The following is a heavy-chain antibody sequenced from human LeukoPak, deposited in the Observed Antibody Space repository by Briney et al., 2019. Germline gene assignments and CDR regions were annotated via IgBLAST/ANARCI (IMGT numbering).Heavy chain of an antibody. D-gene: IGHD3-9*01. V-gene: IGHV4-4*07. J-gene: IGHJ4*02. CDR3: ARETLTFPDF. CDR2: IYTSGST. CDR1: GGSLSSYS. Sequence: SETLSLTCTVSGGSLSSYSWSWIRQTAGKGLEWIGRIYTSGSTSYNASLTSRVSMSLDTSKKQISLKLSSVTAADTAVYYCARETLTFPDFWGQGTLVTVSS.